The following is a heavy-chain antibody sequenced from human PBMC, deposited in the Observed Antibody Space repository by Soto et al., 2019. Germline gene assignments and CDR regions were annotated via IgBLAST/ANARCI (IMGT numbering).Heavy chain of an antibody. V-gene: IGHV4-59*01. Sequence: SETLSLTCTVSGGSISSYYWSWIRQPPGKGLEWIGYIYYSGSTNYNPSLKSRVTISVDTSKNQFSLKLSSVTAADTAVYYCARDSGWYFDYWGQGTLVTVSS. CDR3: ARDSGWYFDY. J-gene: IGHJ4*02. CDR2: IYYSGST. CDR1: GGSISSYY. D-gene: IGHD6-19*01.